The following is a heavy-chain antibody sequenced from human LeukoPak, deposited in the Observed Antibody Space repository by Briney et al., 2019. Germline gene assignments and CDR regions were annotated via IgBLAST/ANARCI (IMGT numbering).Heavy chain of an antibody. Sequence: SETLSLTCTVSGGSISSSSYYWGWIRQPPGKGLEWIGSIYYSGSTYYNPSLKSRVTISVDTSKNQFSLKLSSVTAADTAVYYCARLNEAQEYYDFWSGYNAYYFDYWGQGTLVTVSS. CDR2: IYYSGST. D-gene: IGHD3-3*01. V-gene: IGHV4-39*01. J-gene: IGHJ4*02. CDR3: ARLNEAQEYYDFWSGYNAYYFDY. CDR1: GGSISSSSYY.